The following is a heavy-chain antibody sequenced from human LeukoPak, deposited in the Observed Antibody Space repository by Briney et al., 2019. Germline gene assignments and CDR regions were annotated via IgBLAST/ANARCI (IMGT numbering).Heavy chain of an antibody. CDR3: ARYQKYYDYWSGSFDY. CDR2: IYYSGST. V-gene: IGHV4-39*01. CDR1: GGSISSSRYY. J-gene: IGHJ4*02. D-gene: IGHD3-3*01. Sequence: SETLSLTCTVSGGSISSSRYYWGWIRQPPGKGLEWIGSIYYSGSTYYNPSLKSRVTISVDTSKNQFSLKLSSVTAADTAVYYCARYQKYYDYWSGSFDYWGQRTLVTVSS.